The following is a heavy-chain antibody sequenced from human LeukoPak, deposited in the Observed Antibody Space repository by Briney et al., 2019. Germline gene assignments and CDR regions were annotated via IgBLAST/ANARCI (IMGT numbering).Heavy chain of an antibody. CDR1: GGSISSSTYY. CDR3: ARRVIMSSSWFDP. Sequence: KPSETLSLTCTFTGGSISSSTYYWGWIRQPPGKGLEWIGSIYYSGSTYYNPSLKSRVTISVDTTKNQFSLMLSSVTAADTAVYYCARRVIMSSSWFDPWGQGTLVTVSS. J-gene: IGHJ5*02. V-gene: IGHV4-39*01. CDR2: IYYSGST. D-gene: IGHD3-10*01.